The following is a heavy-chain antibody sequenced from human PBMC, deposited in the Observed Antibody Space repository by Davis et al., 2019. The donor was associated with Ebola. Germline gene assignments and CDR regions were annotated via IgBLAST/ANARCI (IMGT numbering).Heavy chain of an antibody. J-gene: IGHJ6*02. CDR3: AREPRTYYYDSSGPNYYYYGMDV. Sequence: MPSETLSLTCTVSGGSISSSSYYWGWIRQPPGKGLEWIGEINHSGSTNYNPSLKSRVTISVDTSKNQFSLKLSSVTAADTAVYYCAREPRTYYYDSSGPNYYYYGMDVWGQGTTVTVSS. V-gene: IGHV4-39*07. D-gene: IGHD3-22*01. CDR1: GGSISSSSYY. CDR2: INHSGST.